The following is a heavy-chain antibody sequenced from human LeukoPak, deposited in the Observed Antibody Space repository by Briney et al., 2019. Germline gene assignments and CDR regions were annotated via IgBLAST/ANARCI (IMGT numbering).Heavy chain of an antibody. Sequence: SETLSLTCAVYGGSFSGYYWSWIRQPPGKGLEWIGGINHSGSTNYNPSLKSRVTISVDTSKNQFSLKLSSVTAADTAVYYCANQKYSSGRPFFTSTSYMDVWGKGTTVTISS. V-gene: IGHV4-34*01. CDR2: INHSGST. CDR3: ANQKYSSGRPFFTSTSYMDV. J-gene: IGHJ6*03. CDR1: GGSFSGYY. D-gene: IGHD6-19*01.